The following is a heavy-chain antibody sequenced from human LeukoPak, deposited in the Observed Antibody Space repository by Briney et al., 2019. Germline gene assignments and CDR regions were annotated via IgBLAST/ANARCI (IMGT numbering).Heavy chain of an antibody. CDR1: GFTFNNYW. Sequence: GGSLRLSCAASGFTFNNYWMNWVRQAPGKGLEWVAVISYDGSNKYYADSVKGRFTISRDNSKNTLYLQMNSLRAEDTAVYYCAKDSSGSCLSHWGQGTLVTVSS. V-gene: IGHV3-30*18. D-gene: IGHD1-26*01. J-gene: IGHJ4*02. CDR2: ISYDGSNK. CDR3: AKDSSGSCLSH.